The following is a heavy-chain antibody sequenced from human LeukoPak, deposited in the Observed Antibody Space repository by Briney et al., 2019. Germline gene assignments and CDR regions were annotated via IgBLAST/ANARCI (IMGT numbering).Heavy chain of an antibody. Sequence: GGSLRLSCEGSGFSFSSYWMTWVRQLPGKGPEWVANIRQDESERYFADSVKGRFTISRDNAKNSLYLQMNSLRAEDTALYYCARADDYGDYASTYYYMDVWGKGTTVTVSS. CDR1: GFSFSSYW. CDR3: ARADDYGDYASTYYYMDV. J-gene: IGHJ6*03. D-gene: IGHD4-17*01. V-gene: IGHV3-7*03. CDR2: IRQDESER.